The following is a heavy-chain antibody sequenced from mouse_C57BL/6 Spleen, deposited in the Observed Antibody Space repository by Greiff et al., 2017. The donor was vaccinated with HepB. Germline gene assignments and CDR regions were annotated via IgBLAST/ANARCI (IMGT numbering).Heavy chain of an antibody. CDR3: ARPYYGSSLYYFDY. J-gene: IGHJ2*01. D-gene: IGHD1-1*01. CDR2: IYPGSGST. Sequence: QVQLQQPGAELVKPGASVKMSCKASGYTFTSYWITWVKQRPGQGLEWIGDIYPGSGSTNYNEKFKSKATLTVDTSSSTAYMQLSSLTSEDSAVYYGARPYYGSSLYYFDYWGQGTTLTVSS. V-gene: IGHV1-55*01. CDR1: GYTFTSYW.